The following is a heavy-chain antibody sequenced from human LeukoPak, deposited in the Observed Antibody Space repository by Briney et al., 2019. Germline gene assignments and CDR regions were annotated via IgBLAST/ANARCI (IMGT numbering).Heavy chain of an antibody. J-gene: IGHJ3*02. V-gene: IGHV4-34*01. Sequence: SETLSLTCAVYGGSFSGYYWSWIRQPPGKGLEWIGEINHSGSTNYNPFLKSRVTISVDTSKNQFSLKLSSVTAADTAVYYCAREGSPRYYYGSGSSPLPIWGQGTMVTVSS. D-gene: IGHD3-10*01. CDR2: INHSGST. CDR3: AREGSPRYYYGSGSSPLPI. CDR1: GGSFSGYY.